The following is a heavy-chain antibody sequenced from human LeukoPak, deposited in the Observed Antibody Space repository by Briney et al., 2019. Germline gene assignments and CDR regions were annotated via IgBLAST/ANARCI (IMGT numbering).Heavy chain of an antibody. CDR1: GGTFSSYA. V-gene: IGHV1-69*06. Sequence: ASVKVSCKASGGTFSSYAISWVRQAPGQGLEWMGGIIPIFGTANYAQKFQGRVTITADKSTSTAYMEPSSLRSEDTAVYYCARGAPADAFDIWGQGTMVTVSS. CDR2: IIPIFGTA. J-gene: IGHJ3*02. CDR3: ARGAPADAFDI.